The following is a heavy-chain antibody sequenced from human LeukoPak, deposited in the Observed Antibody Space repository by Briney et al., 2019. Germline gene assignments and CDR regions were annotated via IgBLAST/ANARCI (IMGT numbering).Heavy chain of an antibody. V-gene: IGHV3-21*01. Sequence: GGSLRLSCAASGFTFSSYSMNWVRQAPGKGLEWVSSISSSSSYIYYADSVKGRFTISRDNAKNSLYLQMNSLRAEDTAVYYCAKFRSVVVPAAGGFFDYWGQGTLVTVSS. D-gene: IGHD2-2*01. CDR1: GFTFSSYS. CDR3: AKFRSVVVPAAGGFFDY. J-gene: IGHJ4*02. CDR2: ISSSSSYI.